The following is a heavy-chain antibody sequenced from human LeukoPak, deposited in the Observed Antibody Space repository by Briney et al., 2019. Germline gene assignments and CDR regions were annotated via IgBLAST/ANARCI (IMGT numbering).Heavy chain of an antibody. Sequence: PGGSLRLSCTASDFAFSSYNMNWVRQSPGRGLEWVSTISGSGANTYYADSVKGRFTISRDNSKNTLYLQMNSLRADDTAIYYCAKGRALEVVAAFNYWGQGTVVTASS. CDR1: DFAFSSYN. J-gene: IGHJ4*02. V-gene: IGHV3-23*01. CDR2: ISGSGANT. CDR3: AKGRALEVVAAFNY. D-gene: IGHD2-15*01.